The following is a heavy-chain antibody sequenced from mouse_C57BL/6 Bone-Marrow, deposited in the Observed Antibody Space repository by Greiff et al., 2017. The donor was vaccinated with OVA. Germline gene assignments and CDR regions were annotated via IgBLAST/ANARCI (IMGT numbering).Heavy chain of an antibody. J-gene: IGHJ4*01. CDR3: VRLSSGYYAMDY. V-gene: IGHV10-1*01. D-gene: IGHD3-2*02. Sequence: EADGGLVQPKGSLKLSCAASGFSFNTYAMNWVRQAPGKGLEWVARIRSKSNNYATYYADSVKDRFTISRDDSESMLYLQMNNLKTEDTAMYYCVRLSSGYYAMDYWGQGTSVTVSS. CDR2: IRSKSNNYAT. CDR1: GFSFNTYA.